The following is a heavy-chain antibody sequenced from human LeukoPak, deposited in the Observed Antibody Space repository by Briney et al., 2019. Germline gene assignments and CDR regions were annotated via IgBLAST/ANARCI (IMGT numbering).Heavy chain of an antibody. CDR3: ARDRLSIAAAGFDY. D-gene: IGHD6-13*01. J-gene: IGHJ4*02. V-gene: IGHV4-39*07. CDR1: GGSISSNSYY. CDR2: IYYSGST. Sequence: SETLSLTCTVSGGSISSNSYYWGWIRQPPGKGLEWIGSIYYSGSTYYNPSLKSRVTISVDTSKNQFSLKLSSVTAADTAVYYCARDRLSIAAAGFDYWGQGTLVTVSS.